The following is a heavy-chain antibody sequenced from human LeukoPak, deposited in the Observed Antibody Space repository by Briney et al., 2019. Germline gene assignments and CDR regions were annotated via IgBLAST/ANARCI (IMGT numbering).Heavy chain of an antibody. CDR3: TRQRYYYDFSGYYYDY. CDR2: IYPGDSDT. CDR1: GYTFTNYW. J-gene: IGHJ4*02. D-gene: IGHD3-22*01. Sequence: KGGESLKISCKGSGYTFTNYWIGWVRQMPGRGLEWMGVIYPGDSDTRYSPSFQGQVTISADKSISTAYLQWSSLKASDTAIYYCTRQRYYYDFSGYYYDYWGQGTLVTVSS. V-gene: IGHV5-51*01.